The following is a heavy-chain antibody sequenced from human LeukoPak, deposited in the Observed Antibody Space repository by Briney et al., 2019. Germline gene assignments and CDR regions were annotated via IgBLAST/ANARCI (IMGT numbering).Heavy chain of an antibody. V-gene: IGHV3-30*18. D-gene: IGHD3-22*01. CDR3: AKDLYYYDSSGYRPGYYYGMDV. CDR1: GFTFSSYG. CDR2: ISYDGSNK. Sequence: GGSLRLSCAASGFTFSSYGMHWVRQAPGKGLEWVAVISYDGSNKYYADSVKGRFTISRDNSKNTLYLRMNSLRAEDTAVYYCAKDLYYYDSSGYRPGYYYGMDVWGQGTTVTVSS. J-gene: IGHJ6*02.